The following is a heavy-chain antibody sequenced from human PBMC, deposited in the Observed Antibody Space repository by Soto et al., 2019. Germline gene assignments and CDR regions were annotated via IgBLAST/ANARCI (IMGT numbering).Heavy chain of an antibody. D-gene: IGHD6-19*01. CDR1: GGSVSSGSYY. J-gene: IGHJ6*02. V-gene: IGHV4-61*01. Sequence: SDTLSPTCTVSGGSVSSGSYYWSWIRQPPGKGLEWIGYIYYSGSTNYNPSLKSRVTISVDTSKNQFSLKLSSVTAADTAVYYCARGIEGWYQGRYYYGMDVWGQGTTVT. CDR2: IYYSGST. CDR3: ARGIEGWYQGRYYYGMDV.